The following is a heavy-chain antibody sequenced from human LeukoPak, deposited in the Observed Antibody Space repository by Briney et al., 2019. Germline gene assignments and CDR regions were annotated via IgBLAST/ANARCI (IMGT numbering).Heavy chain of an antibody. CDR2: ICYSGST. CDR1: GGSISSSSYY. V-gene: IGHV4-39*01. D-gene: IGHD6-19*01. Sequence: PSETLSLTCTVSGGSISSSSYYWGWIRQPPGKGLEWIGSICYSGSTYYNPSLKSRVTISVDTSKNQFSLKLSSVTAADTAVYYCARAYSSGWYGPQNWFDPWGQGTLVTVSS. J-gene: IGHJ5*02. CDR3: ARAYSSGWYGPQNWFDP.